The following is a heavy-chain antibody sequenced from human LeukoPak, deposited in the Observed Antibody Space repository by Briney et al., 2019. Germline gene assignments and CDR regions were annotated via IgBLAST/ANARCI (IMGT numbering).Heavy chain of an antibody. V-gene: IGHV4-34*01. CDR3: ARGGYGSGWDYMDA. D-gene: IGHD3-10*01. Sequence: SETLSLTCAVYGGSFSGYYWNWIRQPPGKGLEWIGGINHSGNTNYNPSLKSRVTISVDTSKNQFSLKLSSVTAADTAVYYCARGGYGSGWDYMDAWGKGTTVTVSS. J-gene: IGHJ6*03. CDR2: INHSGNT. CDR1: GGSFSGYY.